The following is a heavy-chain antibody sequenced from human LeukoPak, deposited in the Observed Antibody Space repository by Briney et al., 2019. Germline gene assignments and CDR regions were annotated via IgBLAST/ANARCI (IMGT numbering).Heavy chain of an antibody. CDR3: ASELGIRPPYYFDY. D-gene: IGHD7-27*01. CDR2: IIPILGIA. V-gene: IGHV1-69*04. CDR1: GGTFSSYA. J-gene: IGHJ4*02. Sequence: ASVKVFCKASGGTFSSYAISWVRQAPGQGLEWMGRIIPILGIANYAQKFQGRVTITADKSTSTAYMELSSLRSEDTAVYYCASELGIRPPYYFDYWGQGTLVTVSS.